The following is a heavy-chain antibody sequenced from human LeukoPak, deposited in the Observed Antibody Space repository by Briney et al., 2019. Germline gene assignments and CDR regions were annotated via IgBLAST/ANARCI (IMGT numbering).Heavy chain of an antibody. D-gene: IGHD4/OR15-4a*01. CDR1: GFTFSSYW. CDR3: ARRAGAYSHPYDY. J-gene: IGHJ4*02. V-gene: IGHV3-74*01. CDR2: INRDESST. Sequence: PGGSLRLSCAASGFTFSSYWMHWVRHAPGKGLVWVSRINRDESSTSYADSVKGRFTISRGNAKSTLYLQMNSLRAEDTAVYYCARRAGAYSHPYDYWGQGTLVTVSS.